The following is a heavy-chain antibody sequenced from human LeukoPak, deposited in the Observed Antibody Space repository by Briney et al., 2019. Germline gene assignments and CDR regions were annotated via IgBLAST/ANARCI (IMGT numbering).Heavy chain of an antibody. J-gene: IGHJ4*02. D-gene: IGHD3-10*01. Sequence: SETLSLTCTVSGGSISGYYWSWIRQSPGKGLEWIGYIYYSGSTYYNPSLKSRVTISVDRSKNQFSLKLNSVTAADTAVYYCARRHDGEFDYWGQGTLVTVSS. CDR3: ARRHDGEFDY. CDR2: IYYSGST. CDR1: GGSISGYY. V-gene: IGHV4-59*04.